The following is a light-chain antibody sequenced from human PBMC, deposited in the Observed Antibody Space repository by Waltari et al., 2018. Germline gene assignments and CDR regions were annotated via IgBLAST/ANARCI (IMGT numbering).Light chain of an antibody. J-gene: IGLJ1*01. CDR2: SNN. Sequence: QSVLTQPPSASGTPGQRITISCSGSRSNIRSNTVNWYYQLPGTAPKLLIYSNNQRPSGVPDRFSGSKSGTSASLSISGLQSEDEADYYCAAWDGSLNGYVFGTGTKVSVL. CDR1: RSNIRSNT. V-gene: IGLV1-44*01. CDR3: AAWDGSLNGYV.